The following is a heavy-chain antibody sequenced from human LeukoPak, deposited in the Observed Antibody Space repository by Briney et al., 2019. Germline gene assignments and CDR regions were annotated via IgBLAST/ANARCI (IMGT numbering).Heavy chain of an antibody. J-gene: IGHJ4*02. D-gene: IGHD3-9*01. V-gene: IGHV1-3*01. CDR2: INAGNGNT. Sequence: ASVKVSCKASGYTFTSYAMHWVRQAPGQRLEWMGWINAGNGNTKYSQEFQGRVTITRDTSASTAYMELSSLRSDDTAVYYCTRIPRYFDWLDKPPGLDYWGQGTLVTASS. CDR3: TRIPRYFDWLDKPPGLDY. CDR1: GYTFTSYA.